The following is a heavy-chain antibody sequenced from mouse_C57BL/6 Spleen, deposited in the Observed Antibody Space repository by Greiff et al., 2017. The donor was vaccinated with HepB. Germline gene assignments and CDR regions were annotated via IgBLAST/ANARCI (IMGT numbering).Heavy chain of an antibody. CDR2: INPSNGGT. CDR3: ARPLIYYDYGLYAMDY. Sequence: QVQLKQPGTELVKPGASVKLSCKASGYTLTSYWMHWVKQRPGQGLEWIGNINPSNGGTNYNEKFKSKATLTVDKSSSTAYMQLSSLTSEDSAVYYCARPLIYYDYGLYAMDYWGQGTSVTVSS. J-gene: IGHJ4*01. CDR1: GYTLTSYW. V-gene: IGHV1-53*01. D-gene: IGHD2-4*01.